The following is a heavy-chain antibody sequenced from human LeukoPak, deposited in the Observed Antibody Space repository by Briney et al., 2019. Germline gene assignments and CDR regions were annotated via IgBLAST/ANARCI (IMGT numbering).Heavy chain of an antibody. Sequence: PSETLSLTCAVYGGSFSGYYWSWIRQPPGKGLEWIGEINHSGSTNYNPSLKSRVTISVDTSKNQFSLKLSSVTAADTAVYYCARRRGYSYGYSGDMDVWGQGTTVTVSS. D-gene: IGHD5-18*01. V-gene: IGHV4-34*01. CDR3: ARRRGYSYGYSGDMDV. J-gene: IGHJ6*02. CDR1: GGSFSGYY. CDR2: INHSGST.